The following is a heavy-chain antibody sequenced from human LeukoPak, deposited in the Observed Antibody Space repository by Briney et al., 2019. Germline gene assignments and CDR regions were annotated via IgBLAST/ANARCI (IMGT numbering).Heavy chain of an antibody. V-gene: IGHV3-43D*03. CDR1: GFIFDDYA. Sequence: GGSLRLSXVASGFIFDDYAMHWVRQAPGKGLEWVSFLSWDGGSTYYADSVKGRFTISRDNSKNSLYLQMNSLRPEDTALYYCAEDNLRLQSSSSGTLDYWGHGTLVTVSS. CDR3: AEDNLRLQSSSSGTLDY. CDR2: LSWDGGST. J-gene: IGHJ4*01. D-gene: IGHD1-14*01.